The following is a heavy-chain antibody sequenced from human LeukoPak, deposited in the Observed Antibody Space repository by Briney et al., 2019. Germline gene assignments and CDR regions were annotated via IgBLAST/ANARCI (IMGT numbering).Heavy chain of an antibody. V-gene: IGHV4-39*07. CDR2: SYYSGGT. CDR1: GGSISSSSYY. J-gene: IGHJ6*02. Sequence: PAETLSLTCTVSGGSISSSSYYWGWIRQPPGKGLEWIGSSYYSGGTYYNPSLKSRVTISLAPYTTPFSLKLSTVTAADPAVYYCATDRGARSYSYSGMDAWAQGPTVTVPS. CDR3: ATDRGARSYSYSGMDA.